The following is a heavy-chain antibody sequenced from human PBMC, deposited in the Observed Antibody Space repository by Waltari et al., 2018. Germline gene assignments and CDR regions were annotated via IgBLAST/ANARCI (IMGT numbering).Heavy chain of an antibody. Sequence: QVQLQQWGAGLLKPSETLSLTCAVYGGSFGDYYWSWFRQPPGKGLEWIGEINQSGTTNYNPSLKSRITVSKDTSKSQFSLRLSSMTAADTAVYYCARLKRRPNYDFWSGHKNYYFYYMDVWGKGTTVTVSS. J-gene: IGHJ6*03. V-gene: IGHV4-34*01. CDR3: ARLKRRPNYDFWSGHKNYYFYYMDV. D-gene: IGHD3-3*01. CDR1: GGSFGDYY. CDR2: INQSGTT.